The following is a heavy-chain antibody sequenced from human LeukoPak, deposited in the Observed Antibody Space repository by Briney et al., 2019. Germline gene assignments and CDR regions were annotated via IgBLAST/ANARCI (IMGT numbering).Heavy chain of an antibody. J-gene: IGHJ4*02. CDR1: GFTLSNYA. V-gene: IGHV3-23*01. Sequence: GGSLRLSCAASGFTLSNYAMNWVRQAPGKGLECVSPISGSGGSTYYADSVKGRFTISRDNSKNTLYLQMISLRAEDTAVYYCAKDAVLYASSANRFDYWGQGTLVTVSS. CDR2: ISGSGGST. D-gene: IGHD2-8*01. CDR3: AKDAVLYASSANRFDY.